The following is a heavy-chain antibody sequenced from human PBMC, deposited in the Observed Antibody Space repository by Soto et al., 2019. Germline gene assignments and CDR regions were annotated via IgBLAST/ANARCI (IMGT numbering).Heavy chain of an antibody. V-gene: IGHV4-30-4*01. J-gene: IGHJ4*02. CDR3: AREIVY. CDR2: INQRGST. Sequence: QVQLQESGPGLVKPSQTLSLTCTVSGGSISSGNYYWSWIRQPPGKGLEWIGSINQRGSTSYTLSLKSRVTISSDTSKNQFSLRLTSVAAADTAVYYCAREIVYWGQGTLVTVSS. CDR1: GGSISSGNYY.